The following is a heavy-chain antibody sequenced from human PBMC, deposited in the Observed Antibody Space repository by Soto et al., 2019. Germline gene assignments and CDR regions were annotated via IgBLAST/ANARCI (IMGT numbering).Heavy chain of an antibody. Sequence: GGSLRLSCAASGFTFSSYAMSWVRQAPGKGLEWVSAISGSGGSTYYADSVKGRFTISRDNSKNTLYLQMNSLRAEDTAVYYCAKTRSMVRGVIRVYFDYWGQGTLVTVSS. CDR2: ISGSGGST. CDR1: GFTFSSYA. CDR3: AKTRSMVRGVIRVYFDY. V-gene: IGHV3-23*01. D-gene: IGHD3-10*01. J-gene: IGHJ4*02.